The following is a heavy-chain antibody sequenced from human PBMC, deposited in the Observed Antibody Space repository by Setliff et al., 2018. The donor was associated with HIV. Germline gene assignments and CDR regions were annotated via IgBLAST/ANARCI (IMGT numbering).Heavy chain of an antibody. J-gene: IGHJ4*02. Sequence: GASVKVSCKASGGTFSSYSITWVRQAPGQGLEWVGGIIPIFGTTNYAQNFQGRVTISADESTSTAYMELSNLRSEDTAVYYCARGRHAVVVTALEHDYWGQGTLVTVSS. V-gene: IGHV1-69*13. CDR2: IIPIFGTT. CDR3: ARGRHAVVVTALEHDY. CDR1: GGTFSSYS. D-gene: IGHD2-21*02.